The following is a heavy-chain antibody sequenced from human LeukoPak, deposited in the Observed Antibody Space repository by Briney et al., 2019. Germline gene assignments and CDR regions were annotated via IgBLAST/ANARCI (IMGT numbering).Heavy chain of an antibody. V-gene: IGHV4-30-4*01. D-gene: IGHD3-22*01. CDR3: AREGGRDSSGYSLRCLDY. CDR2: IYYSGST. J-gene: IGHJ4*02. CDR1: GGSISSGDYY. Sequence: SQTLSLTCTVSGGSISSGDYYWSWIRQPPGKGLEWIGYIYYSGSTYYNPSLKSRVTISVDTSKNQFSLKLSSVTAADTAVYYCAREGGRDSSGYSLRCLDYWGQGTLVTVSS.